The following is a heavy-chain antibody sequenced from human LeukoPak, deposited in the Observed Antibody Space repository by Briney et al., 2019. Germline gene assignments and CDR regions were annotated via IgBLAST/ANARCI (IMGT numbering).Heavy chain of an antibody. D-gene: IGHD6-25*01. CDR2: MNPNSGDR. V-gene: IGHV1-8*03. J-gene: IGHJ4*02. CDR1: GYTFTNYH. CDR3: ARTTSFTASGYDY. Sequence: ASVKVSCKASGYTFTNYHINWVRQATGQGLEWMGRMNPNSGDRGYAQKFQGRVTISGDTSISTSYMELGSLRSDDTAVYFCARTTSFTASGYDYWGQGTLVTVSS.